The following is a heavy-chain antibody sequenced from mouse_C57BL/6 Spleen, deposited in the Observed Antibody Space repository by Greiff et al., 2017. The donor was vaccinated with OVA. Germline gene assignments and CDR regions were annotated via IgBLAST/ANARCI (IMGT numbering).Heavy chain of an antibody. V-gene: IGHV1-69*01. CDR1: GYTFTSYW. CDR2: IDPSDSYT. J-gene: IGHJ4*01. CDR3: ARAPYYGSRDAMDY. Sequence: VQLQQSGAELVMPGASVKLSCKASGYTFTSYWMHWVKQRPGQGLEWIGEIDPSDSYTNYNQKFKGKSTLTVDKSSSTAYMQLSSLTSEDSAVYYCARAPYYGSRDAMDYWGQGTSVTVSS. D-gene: IGHD1-1*01.